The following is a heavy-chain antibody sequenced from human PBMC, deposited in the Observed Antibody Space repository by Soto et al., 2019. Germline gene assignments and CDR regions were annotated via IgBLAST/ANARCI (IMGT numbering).Heavy chain of an antibody. CDR3: ARDGRTAAGTMQYFDL. CDR2: IIPIFGTA. V-gene: IGHV1-69*06. J-gene: IGHJ2*01. CDR1: GGTFSSYA. Sequence: QVPLVQSGAEVKKPGSSVKVSCKASGGTFSSYAISWVRQAPGQGLEWMGGIIPIFGTANYAQKFQGRVTITADKSTSTAYMELSSLRSEDTAVYYCARDGRTAAGTMQYFDLWGRGTLVTVSS. D-gene: IGHD6-13*01.